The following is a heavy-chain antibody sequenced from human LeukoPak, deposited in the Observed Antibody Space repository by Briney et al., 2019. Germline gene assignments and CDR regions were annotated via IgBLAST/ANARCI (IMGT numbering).Heavy chain of an antibody. V-gene: IGHV3-21*01. CDR2: ISKGSSYM. J-gene: IGHJ4*02. CDR3: ARDAGYGYDRFDY. Sequence: GGSLRLSCAASGFTFSRYSMNWVRQAPGKGLEWVSSISKGSSYMYYADSVKGRFTISRDNAKNSLYLQMNSLRAEDTAVYYCARDAGYGYDRFDYWGQGTQVTVSS. CDR1: GFTFSRYS. D-gene: IGHD5-18*01.